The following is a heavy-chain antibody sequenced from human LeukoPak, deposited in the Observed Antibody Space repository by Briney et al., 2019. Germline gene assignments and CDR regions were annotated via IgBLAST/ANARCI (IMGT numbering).Heavy chain of an antibody. Sequence: PGRSLRLSCAASGFTFDDYAMHWVRQAPGKGLEWVSGISWNSGSIGYADSVKGRFTISRDNAKNPLYLQMNSLRAEDTALYYCAKGLKGLKFDYWGQGTPVTVSS. CDR2: ISWNSGSI. V-gene: IGHV3-9*01. D-gene: IGHD6-19*01. J-gene: IGHJ4*02. CDR1: GFTFDDYA. CDR3: AKGLKGLKFDY.